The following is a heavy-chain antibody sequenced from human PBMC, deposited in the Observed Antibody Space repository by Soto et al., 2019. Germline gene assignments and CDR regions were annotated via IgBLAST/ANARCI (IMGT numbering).Heavy chain of an antibody. CDR1: GGTFSSYA. CDR2: IIPIFGTA. D-gene: IGHD6-19*01. Sequence: QVQLVQSGAEVKKPGSSVKVSCKASGGTFSSYAISWVRQAPGQGLEWMGGIIPIFGTANYAQKLKGRVTITADESTSTAYMALSSLRSEDTAVDYCARDLPGIAVAGTTHYDYDGMDVGGQGTTVTVSS. CDR3: ARDLPGIAVAGTTHYDYDGMDV. J-gene: IGHJ6*02. V-gene: IGHV1-69*01.